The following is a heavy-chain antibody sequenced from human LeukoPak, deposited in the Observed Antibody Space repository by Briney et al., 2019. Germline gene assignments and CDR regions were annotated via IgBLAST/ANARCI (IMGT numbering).Heavy chain of an antibody. CDR1: GFTFSTYA. CDR3: VRGASGWSLGY. J-gene: IGHJ4*02. CDR2: LSPSGGNP. Sequence: GGSLRLSCAASGFTFSTYAMSWVRQAPGRGLEWVSGLSPSGGNPIYADSVKGRFTISRDNSENTMFLQMNSLRAEDTAVYYCVRGASGWSLGYWGQGTLVTVSS. D-gene: IGHD6-19*01. V-gene: IGHV3-23*01.